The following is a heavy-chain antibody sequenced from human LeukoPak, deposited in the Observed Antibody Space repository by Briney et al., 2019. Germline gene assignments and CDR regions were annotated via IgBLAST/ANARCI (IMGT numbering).Heavy chain of an antibody. CDR2: INPNRGGT. CDR3: AIAPRQTNYYYYGMDV. V-gene: IGHV1-2*02. Sequence: ASVKVSCKASGYTFTDYYINWIRQAPGQGLEWMGWINPNRGGTSYAQNFQGRVTMTTDTSTSTAYMELRSLRSDDTAVYYCAIAPRQTNYYYYGMDVWGQGTTVTVSS. J-gene: IGHJ6*02. CDR1: GYTFTDYY.